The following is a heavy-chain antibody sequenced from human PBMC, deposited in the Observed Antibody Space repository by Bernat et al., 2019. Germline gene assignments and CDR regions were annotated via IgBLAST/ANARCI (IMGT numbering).Heavy chain of an antibody. CDR1: GVTFSSYA. J-gene: IGHJ3*02. D-gene: IGHD1-26*01. V-gene: IGHV1-69*04. CDR2: IIPILGIA. Sequence: QVQLVQSGAEVKKPGSSLKVSCKASGVTFSSYAISWVRQAPGQGLEWMGRIIPILGIANYAQKFQGRVTITADKSTRTAYMELSSLRSEDTAVYYCARGVVGATLGDDAFDIWGQGTMVTVSS. CDR3: ARGVVGATLGDDAFDI.